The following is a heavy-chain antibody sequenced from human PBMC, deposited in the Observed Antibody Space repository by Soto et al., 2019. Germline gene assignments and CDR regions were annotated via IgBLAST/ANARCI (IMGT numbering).Heavy chain of an antibody. Sequence: ASVKVSCKASGYTFTSYYMHWVRQAPGQGLEWMGIINPSGGSTSYAQKFQGRVTMTRDTSTSTVYMELSSLRSEDTAVYYCARAPGPLMVAAASGPDFAIWGEATMVTVSS. CDR2: INPSGGST. CDR1: GYTFTSYY. V-gene: IGHV1-46*01. J-gene: IGHJ3*02. CDR3: ARAPGPLMVAAASGPDFAI. D-gene: IGHD2-8*01.